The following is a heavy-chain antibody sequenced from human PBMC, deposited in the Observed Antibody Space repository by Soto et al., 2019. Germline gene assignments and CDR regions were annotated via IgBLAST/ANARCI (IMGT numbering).Heavy chain of an antibody. J-gene: IGHJ4*02. CDR3: VKEHTITGFGDF. D-gene: IGHD1-20*01. V-gene: IGHV3-23*01. CDR2: ISSSGDRT. Sequence: EELLLESGGGLVQPGGSLRLSCSASGFAFRNYAMSWVRQAPTKGLEWVSAISSSGDRTYYADSLKGRFTISRDNSESTLYLQMHSLRAEDTAVYFCVKEHTITGFGDFWGQGALVTVSS. CDR1: GFAFRNYA.